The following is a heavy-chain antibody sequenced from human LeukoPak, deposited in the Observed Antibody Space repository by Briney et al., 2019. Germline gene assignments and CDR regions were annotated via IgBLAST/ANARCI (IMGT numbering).Heavy chain of an antibody. CDR2: INHSGST. V-gene: IGHV4-34*01. CDR1: GGSFSGYY. Sequence: SETLSLTCAVYGGSFSGYYWSWIRQPPGKGLEWIGEINHSGSTNYNPSLKSRVTISVDTSKNQFSLKLSSVTAADTAVYYCARGTITMIVVAQSYWYFDLWGRGTLVTASS. J-gene: IGHJ2*01. CDR3: ARGTITMIVVAQSYWYFDL. D-gene: IGHD3-22*01.